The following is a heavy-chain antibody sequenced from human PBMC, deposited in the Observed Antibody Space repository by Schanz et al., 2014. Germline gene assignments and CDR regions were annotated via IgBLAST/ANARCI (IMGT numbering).Heavy chain of an antibody. CDR2: ITPSVGIA. CDR3: ARAGQDYSDSSGYATYYFGN. J-gene: IGHJ4*02. CDR1: GGTFSSYS. V-gene: IGHV1-69*02. D-gene: IGHD3-22*01. Sequence: QVQLVQSGAEVKKPGSSVKVSCKASGGTFSSYSISWVRQAPGQGLEWMGRITPSVGIANYAHKFQGRVTIIADKSTNTVYMELSNLRSEDMAVYYCARAGQDYSDSSGYATYYFGNWGQGTLVTVSS.